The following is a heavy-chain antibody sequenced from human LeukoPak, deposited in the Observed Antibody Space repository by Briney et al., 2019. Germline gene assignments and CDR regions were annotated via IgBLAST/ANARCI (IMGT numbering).Heavy chain of an antibody. V-gene: IGHV1-18*01. CDR2: ISLYNGNT. CDR1: GGTFSSYA. CDR3: ARVLYFGRSHGLDV. J-gene: IGHJ6*02. Sequence: ASVKVSCKASGGTFSSYAISWVRQAPGQGLEWMGWISLYNGNTNYAQKLQGRVTMTTDTSTSTAYMELRSLRSDDTAVYYCARVLYFGRSHGLDVWGQGTTVTVSS. D-gene: IGHD3-9*01.